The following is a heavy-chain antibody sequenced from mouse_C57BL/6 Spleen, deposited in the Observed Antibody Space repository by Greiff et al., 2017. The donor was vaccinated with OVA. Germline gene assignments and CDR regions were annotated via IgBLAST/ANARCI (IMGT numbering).Heavy chain of an antibody. CDR1: GFTFSSYA. D-gene: IGHD3-3*01. CDR2: ISDGGSYT. CDR3: ARDWDRAMDY. Sequence: EVKLVESGGGLVKPGGSLKLSCAASGFTFSSYAMSWVRQTPEQRLEWVATISDGGSYTYYPDNVKGRFTISRDNAKTNLYLQMGHLKSEDTAMYYCARDWDRAMDYWGQGTSVTVSS. J-gene: IGHJ4*01. V-gene: IGHV5-4*01.